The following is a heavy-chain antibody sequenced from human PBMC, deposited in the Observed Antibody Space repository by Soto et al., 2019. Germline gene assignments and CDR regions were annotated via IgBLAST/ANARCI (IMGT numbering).Heavy chain of an antibody. V-gene: IGHV4-34*01. Sequence: QVQLQQWGAGLLKPSETLSLTCAVYGGSFSGYYWSWIRQPPGKGLEWIGEINHSGSTNYHPSLKSRVTISVDTSKNQFSLKRSSVTAADTAVYYCARQTRLIVATPEAGRDARFDPWGQGTLVTVSS. J-gene: IGHJ5*02. CDR1: GGSFSGYY. CDR2: INHSGST. CDR3: ARQTRLIVATPEAGRDARFDP. D-gene: IGHD5-12*01.